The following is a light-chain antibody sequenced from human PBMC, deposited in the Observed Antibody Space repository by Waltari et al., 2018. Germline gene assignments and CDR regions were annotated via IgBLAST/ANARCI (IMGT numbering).Light chain of an antibody. CDR1: RSVSSN. CDR3: QQYNNLPPSKLT. Sequence: EIVMTQSPATLSVSPGERATLSCRASRSVSSNLAWYQQKPGQAPRLLIYGASTRATGIPARLSGSGSGTEFTLTISSLQSEDFAVYYCQQYNNLPPSKLTFGGGTKVEIK. CDR2: GAS. J-gene: IGKJ4*01. V-gene: IGKV3-15*01.